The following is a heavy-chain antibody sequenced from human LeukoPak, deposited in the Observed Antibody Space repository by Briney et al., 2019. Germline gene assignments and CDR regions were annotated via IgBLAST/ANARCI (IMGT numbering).Heavy chain of an antibody. D-gene: IGHD1-26*01. CDR2: IRYDGSNK. V-gene: IGHV3-30*02. CDR3: AKDRVVGATISGENDY. Sequence: GGSLRLSCAASGFTFSSYGMHWVRQAPGKGLEWVAFIRYDGSNKYYADSVKGRFTISRDNSKNTLYLQMNSLRAEDTAVYYCAKDRVVGATISGENDYWGQGTLVTVSS. J-gene: IGHJ4*02. CDR1: GFTFSSYG.